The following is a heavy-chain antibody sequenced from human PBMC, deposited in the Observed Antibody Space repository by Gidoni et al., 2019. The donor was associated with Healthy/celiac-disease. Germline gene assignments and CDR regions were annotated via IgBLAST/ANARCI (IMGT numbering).Heavy chain of an antibody. J-gene: IGHJ6*02. CDR1: GFTFSSYA. D-gene: IGHD3-22*01. CDR2: SSGSGGST. CDR3: AKDVTVAAGADYYYGMDV. Sequence: EVQLLASGGGLVQPGGTLRPSCAASGFTFSSYAMSWVRQTPGTGREWVSSSSGSGGSTYYAASVKGLFTISRDNSKNTLYLQMNSLRAEVTAVYYGAKDVTVAAGADYYYGMDVWGQGTTVTVSS. V-gene: IGHV3-23*01.